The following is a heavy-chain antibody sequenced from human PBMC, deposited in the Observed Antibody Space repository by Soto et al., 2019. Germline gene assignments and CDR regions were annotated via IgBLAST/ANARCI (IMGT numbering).Heavy chain of an antibody. J-gene: IGHJ3*02. CDR1: GFTFRSYG. CDR2: IWFDGSKK. Sequence: PGGSLRLSCAASGFTFRSYGIHWVRQAPGKGLEWVALIWFDGSKKYYVDSVKGRFAISRDNSKNTLYLQMNSLRAEDTAVYYCARDGEATKQDAFDIWGQGTMVTVSS. CDR3: ARDGEATKQDAFDI. D-gene: IGHD5-12*01. V-gene: IGHV3-33*01.